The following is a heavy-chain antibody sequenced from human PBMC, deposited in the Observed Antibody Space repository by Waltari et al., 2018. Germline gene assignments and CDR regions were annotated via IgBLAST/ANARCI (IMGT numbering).Heavy chain of an antibody. D-gene: IGHD3-22*01. CDR2: ISYNEINI. CDR1: EFTFSSYP. J-gene: IGHJ6*02. Sequence: QVQLVESGGGVVQPGRSLRLSCAASEFTFSSYPMHWVRQAPGKGLEWVAVISYNEINISSVDSVKGRFTISRDNSKKMFYLQMNSLRPEDTAVYYGARDYCDRTNCHGMDVWGQGTTVTVSS. V-gene: IGHV3-30*04. CDR3: ARDYCDRTNCHGMDV.